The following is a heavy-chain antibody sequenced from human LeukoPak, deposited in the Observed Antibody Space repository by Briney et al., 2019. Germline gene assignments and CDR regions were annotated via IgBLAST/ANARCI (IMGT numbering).Heavy chain of an antibody. Sequence: AGESLKISCKGSGYSFTSYWIGRVRQMPGRGLEWMGIIYPGDSDTRYSPSFQGQVTISADKSISTAYLQWSSLKASDTAMYYCARHAEPSYYYDSSGYYVPNPFDIWGQGTMVTVSS. CDR3: ARHAEPSYYYDSSGYYVPNPFDI. D-gene: IGHD3-22*01. V-gene: IGHV5-51*01. CDR1: GYSFTSYW. CDR2: IYPGDSDT. J-gene: IGHJ3*02.